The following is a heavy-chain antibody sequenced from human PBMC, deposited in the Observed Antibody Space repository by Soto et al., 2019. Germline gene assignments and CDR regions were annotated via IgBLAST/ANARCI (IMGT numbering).Heavy chain of an antibody. CDR3: AREEDSNYGWGYFAY. CDR2: ISYDGSNK. Sequence: QVQLVESGGGVVQPGRSLRLSCAASGFTFSSYAMHWVRQAPGKGLEWVAVISYDGSNKYYADSVKGRFTISRDNSKNTLYLHMNSLRAADTAVYYCAREEDSNYGWGYFAYGGQGTLVTVSS. CDR1: GFTFSSYA. D-gene: IGHD3-10*01. V-gene: IGHV3-30-3*01. J-gene: IGHJ4*02.